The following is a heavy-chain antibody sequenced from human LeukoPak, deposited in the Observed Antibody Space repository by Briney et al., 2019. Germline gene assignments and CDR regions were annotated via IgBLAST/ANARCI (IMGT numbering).Heavy chain of an antibody. CDR3: ATYCSSTSCQDAFDI. J-gene: IGHJ3*02. V-gene: IGHV5-51*01. D-gene: IGHD2-2*01. Sequence: PGESLKISCKGSGYSFTSYWIGWVRQMPGKGLEWMGIIYPGDSDTRYSPSFQGQVTISADKSISTAYLQWSSLKASDTAVYYCATYCSSTSCQDAFDIWGQGTMVTVSS. CDR1: GYSFTSYW. CDR2: IYPGDSDT.